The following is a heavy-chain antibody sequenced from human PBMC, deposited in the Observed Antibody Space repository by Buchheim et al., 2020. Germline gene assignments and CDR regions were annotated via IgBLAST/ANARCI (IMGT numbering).Heavy chain of an antibody. D-gene: IGHD2-15*01. CDR1: GFTFSSYG. CDR2: ISYDGSNK. J-gene: IGHJ4*02. CDR3: AKDQTHEVAAFDY. Sequence: QVQLVESGGGVVQPGRSLRLSCAASGFTFSSYGMHWVRQAPGKGLEWVAVISYDGSNKYYADSVKGRFTISRDNSKNTLYLQMNSLRAEDTAVYYCAKDQTHEVAAFDYWGQGTL. V-gene: IGHV3-30*18.